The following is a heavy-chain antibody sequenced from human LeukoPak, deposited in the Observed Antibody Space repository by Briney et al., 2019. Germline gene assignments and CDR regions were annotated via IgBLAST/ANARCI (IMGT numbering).Heavy chain of an antibody. J-gene: IGHJ4*02. CDR1: GFTFSSYW. CDR3: ARRGYDTGTPDY. D-gene: IGHD3-22*01. CDR2: INSDGSST. Sequence: GGSLRLSCAASGFTFSSYWMHWVRQAPGKGLVWVSRINSDGSSTSYADSVKGRFTISRDNAKNTLYLQMNSLRAEDTAVYYCARRGYDTGTPDYWGQGTLVTVSS. V-gene: IGHV3-74*01.